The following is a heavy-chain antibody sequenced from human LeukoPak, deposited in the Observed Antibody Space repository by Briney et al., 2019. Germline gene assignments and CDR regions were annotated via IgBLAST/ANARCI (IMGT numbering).Heavy chain of an antibody. CDR1: GFTFSSYW. CDR2: IKQDGSEK. CDR3: ARDLLLWFGELLRPLDY. D-gene: IGHD3-10*01. Sequence: GGPLRLSCAASGFTFSSYWMSWVRQAPGKGLEWVANIKQDGSEKYYVDSVKGRFTISRDNAKNSLYLQMNSLRAEDTAVYYCARDLLLWFGELLRPLDYWGQGTLVTVSS. J-gene: IGHJ4*02. V-gene: IGHV3-7*01.